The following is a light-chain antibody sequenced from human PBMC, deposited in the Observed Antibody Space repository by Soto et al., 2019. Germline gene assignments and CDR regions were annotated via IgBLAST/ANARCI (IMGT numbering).Light chain of an antibody. CDR3: QQHKNWLALT. V-gene: IGKV3-15*01. Sequence: EIVMTQSPATLSVSPGERATLSCRASQRLSSNLAWYQQKPGQAPRLLIYGVSTRATGVPARFSGSGSGTEFTLTISSRQSEDSAVDYCQQHKNWLALTFGGGTKVEIK. CDR2: GVS. CDR1: QRLSSN. J-gene: IGKJ4*01.